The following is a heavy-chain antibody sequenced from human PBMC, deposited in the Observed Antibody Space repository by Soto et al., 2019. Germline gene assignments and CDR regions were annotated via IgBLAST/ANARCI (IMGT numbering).Heavy chain of an antibody. J-gene: IGHJ3*02. Sequence: APGKVSWKASGYTFTRYGISWGGQAPGQGLEWMGWIGAYNGNTNYAQKLQGRVTMTTDTSTSTAYMELRSLRSDDTAVDYCARVRRLGAFDIWGQGTMVTVSS. V-gene: IGHV1-18*01. D-gene: IGHD6-25*01. CDR2: IGAYNGNT. CDR1: GYTFTRYG. CDR3: ARVRRLGAFDI.